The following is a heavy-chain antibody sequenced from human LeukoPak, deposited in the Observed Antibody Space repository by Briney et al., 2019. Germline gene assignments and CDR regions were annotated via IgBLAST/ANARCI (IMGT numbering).Heavy chain of an antibody. V-gene: IGHV4-34*01. CDR3: ARLGSAVAGTSRASFDY. J-gene: IGHJ4*02. CDR2: IYYSGST. Sequence: SETLSLTCAVYGGSFSGYYWSWVRQPPGKGLEWIGSIYYSGSTYYNPSLKSRVTISVDTSKNQFSLKLSSVTAADTAVYYCARLGSAVAGTSRASFDYWGQGTLVTVSS. D-gene: IGHD6-19*01. CDR1: GGSFSGYY.